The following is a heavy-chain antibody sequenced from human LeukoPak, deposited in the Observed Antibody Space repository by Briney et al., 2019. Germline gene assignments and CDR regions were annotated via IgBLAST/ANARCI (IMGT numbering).Heavy chain of an antibody. D-gene: IGHD1-1*01. CDR3: ARGDDFSGDH. CDR2: IHPEGNEK. CDR1: GFTFSNFW. Sequence: GGSLRLSCAVSGFTFSNFWMSWVRHAPGRGLEWVANIHPEGNEKYHVESVKGRFNISRDNAKNLLFLQMNGLRVEDTAVYYCARGDDFSGDHWGQGTLVTVSS. V-gene: IGHV3-7*04. J-gene: IGHJ4*02.